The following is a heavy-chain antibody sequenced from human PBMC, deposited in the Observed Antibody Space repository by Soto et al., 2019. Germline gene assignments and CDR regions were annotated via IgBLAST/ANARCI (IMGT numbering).Heavy chain of an antibody. D-gene: IGHD3-3*01. CDR1: GYTFTAYF. J-gene: IGHJ4*02. V-gene: IGHV1-2*04. Sequence: QVQLVQSGAEVKKPGASVKVSCKASGYTFTAYFIHWVRQAPGQGLEWMGRINPNSGGTNYAQQFQGWVTMTRDTTINTAYMELSRLKSDDTAVYYCARVSGADHDWGQGTLVTVSS. CDR3: ARVSGADHD. CDR2: INPNSGGT.